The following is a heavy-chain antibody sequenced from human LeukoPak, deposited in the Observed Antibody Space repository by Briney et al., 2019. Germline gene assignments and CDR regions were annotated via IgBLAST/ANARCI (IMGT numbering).Heavy chain of an antibody. J-gene: IGHJ4*02. CDR2: IYYTGNT. CDR3: TRVEVHGQSDY. CDR1: GGSINNYY. V-gene: IGHV4-59*01. D-gene: IGHD1-1*01. Sequence: SETLSLTCTVSGGSINNYYWSWIRQPPGKGLDWIGYIYYTGNTKYNPSLNSRVTISVDTSKNQLSLELRSVTAADTAVYYCTRVEVHGQSDYWGQGTLVTVSS.